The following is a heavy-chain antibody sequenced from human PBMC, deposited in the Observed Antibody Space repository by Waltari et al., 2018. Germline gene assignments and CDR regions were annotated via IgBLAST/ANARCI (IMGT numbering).Heavy chain of an antibody. J-gene: IGHJ4*02. CDR1: GYSISSDYY. D-gene: IGHD3-16*02. CDR2: IYHSGST. Sequence: QVQLQESGPGLVKPSETLSLTCAVSGYSISSDYYWGWIRQPPGKGLEWIGSIYHSGSTYYNPSLKSRVTISVDTSKNQFSLKLTSVTAADTAVYYCARAPYYVWGSYRKGGYFDYWGQGTLVTVSS. CDR3: ARAPYYVWGSYRKGGYFDY. V-gene: IGHV4-38-2*01.